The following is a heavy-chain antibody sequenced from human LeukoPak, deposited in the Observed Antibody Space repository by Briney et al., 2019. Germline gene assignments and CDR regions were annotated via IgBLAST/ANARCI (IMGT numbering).Heavy chain of an antibody. Sequence: SETLSLTCTVSGGSISSYYWSWIRQPPGKGLEWIGYIYYSGSTNYNPSLKSRVTISVDTSKNQFSLKLSSVTAADTAVYYCAREVSPGITPFDPWGQGTLVTVSS. CDR1: GGSISSYY. CDR2: IYYSGST. V-gene: IGHV4-59*01. J-gene: IGHJ5*02. CDR3: AREVSPGITPFDP. D-gene: IGHD1-14*01.